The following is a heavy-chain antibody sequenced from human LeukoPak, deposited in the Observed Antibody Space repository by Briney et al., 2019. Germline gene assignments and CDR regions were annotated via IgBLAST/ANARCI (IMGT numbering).Heavy chain of an antibody. J-gene: IGHJ6*03. CDR1: GGSFSGYY. V-gene: IGHV4-34*01. D-gene: IGHD2-2*01. Sequence: SETLSLTCAVYGGSFSGYYWSWIRQPPGKGLEWIGEINHSGSTNYNPSLKSRVTISVDKSKNQFSLKLSSVTAADTAVYCCARGVVADYYYYYMDVWGKGTTVTVSS. CDR3: ARGVVADYYYYYMDV. CDR2: INHSGST.